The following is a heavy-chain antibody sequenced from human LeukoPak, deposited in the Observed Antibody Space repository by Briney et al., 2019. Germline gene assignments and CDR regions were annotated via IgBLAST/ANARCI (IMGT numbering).Heavy chain of an antibody. CDR2: ISGSGDTT. Sequence: PGGSLRLSCTASGFSFSSYAMSWVRRAPGKGLEWVSAISGSGDTTYDADSVKGRFTVSRDNSKNTLYLQMNSLRAEDTAVYYCAKTQGYFDYWGQGTLVTVSS. V-gene: IGHV3-23*01. J-gene: IGHJ4*02. CDR3: AKTQGYFDY. CDR1: GFSFSSYA.